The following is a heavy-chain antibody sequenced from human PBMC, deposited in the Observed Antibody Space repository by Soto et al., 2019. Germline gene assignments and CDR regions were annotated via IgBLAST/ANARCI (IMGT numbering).Heavy chain of an antibody. CDR2: IYPGDSDT. J-gene: IGHJ6*02. Sequence: TGESLKISCKGSGYSFTSYWIGWVRQMPGKGLEWMGIIYPGDSDTRYSPSFQGQVTISADKSISTAYLQWSSLKASDTAMYYCARQSGAAAGSPYYYYGMDVWGQGTTVTVSS. D-gene: IGHD6-13*01. CDR3: ARQSGAAAGSPYYYYGMDV. CDR1: GYSFTSYW. V-gene: IGHV5-51*01.